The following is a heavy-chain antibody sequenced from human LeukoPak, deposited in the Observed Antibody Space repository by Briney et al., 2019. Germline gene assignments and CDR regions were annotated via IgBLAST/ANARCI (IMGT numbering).Heavy chain of an antibody. CDR2: IFSGGST. CDR3: ASCSSTNCY. J-gene: IGHJ4*02. Sequence: GGSLRLSCAASGFSISSNYMSWVRQAPGKGLEWVSVIFSGGSTYYADSVKGRFTISRDNAKNSLYLQMNSLRAEDTAVYYCASCSSTNCYWGQGTLVTVSS. CDR1: GFSISSNY. V-gene: IGHV3-66*01. D-gene: IGHD2-2*01.